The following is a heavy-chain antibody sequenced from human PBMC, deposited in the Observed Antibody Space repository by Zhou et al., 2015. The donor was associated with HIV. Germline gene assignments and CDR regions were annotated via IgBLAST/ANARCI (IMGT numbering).Heavy chain of an antibody. Sequence: QVRLVQSGPEVKEPGTSVRVSCETSGYSFKTYVVSWVRQAPGQGLEWLGWISPSNGNADFARVVTLTTHTSTGTAYMELKSLTSDDTAMYYCARGSYGDTWGQGTLVTVSS. V-gene: IGHV1-18*01. CDR1: GYSFKTYV. CDR3: ARGSYGDT. J-gene: IGHJ5*02. CDR2: ISPSNGNA. D-gene: IGHD3-16*01.